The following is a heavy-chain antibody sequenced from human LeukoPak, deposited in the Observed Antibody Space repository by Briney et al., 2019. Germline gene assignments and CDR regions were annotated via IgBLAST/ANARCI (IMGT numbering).Heavy chain of an antibody. Sequence: GASVKVSCKASGYTFTSYDINWVRQATGQGLEWMGWMNPNSGNTGYAQKFQGRVTMTRNTSISTAYMELSSLRSEDTAVYYCARRTLGSRRNWFDPWGQGTLVTVSS. V-gene: IGHV1-8*01. CDR1: GYTFTSYD. CDR3: ARRTLGSRRNWFDP. CDR2: MNPNSGNT. J-gene: IGHJ5*02.